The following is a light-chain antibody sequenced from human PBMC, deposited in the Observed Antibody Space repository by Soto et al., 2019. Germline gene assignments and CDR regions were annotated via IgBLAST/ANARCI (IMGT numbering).Light chain of an antibody. Sequence: QSALTQPRSVSGSPGQSVTISCTGTSSDVGGYSFVSWYQQHPGKAPKLVIYDVTKRPSGVPDRFSGSKSGNTASLTISGLQAEDEADYYCCSYAGSPLFYVFGTATKLTVL. CDR3: CSYAGSPLFYV. J-gene: IGLJ1*01. V-gene: IGLV2-11*01. CDR2: DVT. CDR1: SSDVGGYSF.